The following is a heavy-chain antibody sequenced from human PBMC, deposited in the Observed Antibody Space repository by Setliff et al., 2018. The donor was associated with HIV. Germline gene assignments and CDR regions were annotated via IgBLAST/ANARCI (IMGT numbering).Heavy chain of an antibody. J-gene: IGHJ3*02. Sequence: ASVKVSCKASGYSFTNYGISWVRQAPGQGLKWMGWISSYNDNTNYALNLQGRVTMTTDTSTSTAYMELRSLRSDDTAVYYCARDDVGYCSGGSCYHLFDTFDIWGQGTVVTVSS. CDR3: ARDDVGYCSGGSCYHLFDTFDI. V-gene: IGHV1-18*01. D-gene: IGHD2-15*01. CDR2: ISSYNDNT. CDR1: GYSFTNYG.